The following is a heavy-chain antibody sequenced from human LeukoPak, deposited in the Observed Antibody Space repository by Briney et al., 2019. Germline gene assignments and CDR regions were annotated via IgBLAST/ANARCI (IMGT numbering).Heavy chain of an antibody. D-gene: IGHD1-1*01. CDR2: INHSGST. Sequence: PSETLSLTCAVYGGSFSGYYWSWIRQPPGKGLEWIGEINHSGSTNYNPSLKSRVTISVDTSKNQLSLKLSSVTAADTAVYYCATTFANYYMDVWGKGTTVTVSS. V-gene: IGHV4-34*01. CDR3: ATTFANYYMDV. CDR1: GGSFSGYY. J-gene: IGHJ6*03.